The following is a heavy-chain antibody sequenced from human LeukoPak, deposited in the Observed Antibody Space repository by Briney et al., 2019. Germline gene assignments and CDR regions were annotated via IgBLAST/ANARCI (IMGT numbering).Heavy chain of an antibody. J-gene: IGHJ5*01. Sequence: ASVKVSFKASGYTFTDYFIHWVRQAPGQGLEWMGWINPNIGDASYAQKFQDRVTMTRDRSINTAYMELSRLTSDDTAVYYRARMALDGGDSIGFDSWGQGTLVTVSS. CDR2: INPNIGDA. V-gene: IGHV1-2*02. D-gene: IGHD2-21*02. CDR1: GYTFTDYF. CDR3: ARMALDGGDSIGFDS.